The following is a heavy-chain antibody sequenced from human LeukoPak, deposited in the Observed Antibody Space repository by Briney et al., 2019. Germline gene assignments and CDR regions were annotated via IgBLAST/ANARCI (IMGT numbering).Heavy chain of an antibody. CDR3: ARGKDHRLANSHYYGLDV. D-gene: IGHD3-3*02. Sequence: QPGGSLRLSCAASGFTFSNHWMQWVRQAPGKGLVWVSSINGDGSNTKYADSVKGRFTISRDNAKDTLYLQMSGLRAEDSAVYYCARGKDHRLANSHYYGLDVWGQGTTVTVSS. V-gene: IGHV3-74*01. J-gene: IGHJ6*02. CDR2: INGDGSNT. CDR1: GFTFSNHW.